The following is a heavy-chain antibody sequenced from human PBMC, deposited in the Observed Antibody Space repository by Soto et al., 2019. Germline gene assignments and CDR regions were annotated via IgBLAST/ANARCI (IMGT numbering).Heavy chain of an antibody. CDR1: GFTFSSYS. J-gene: IGHJ6*02. CDR3: AKSSSWYRRLLDV. D-gene: IGHD6-13*01. V-gene: IGHV3-48*01. Sequence: GGSLGLSCAASGFTFSSYSMNWVRQAPGKGLEWVSYISSSSSTIYYADSVKGRFTISRDNAKNSLYLQMNSLRAEDTAVYYCAKSSSWYRRLLDVWGQGTTVTVSS. CDR2: ISSSSSTI.